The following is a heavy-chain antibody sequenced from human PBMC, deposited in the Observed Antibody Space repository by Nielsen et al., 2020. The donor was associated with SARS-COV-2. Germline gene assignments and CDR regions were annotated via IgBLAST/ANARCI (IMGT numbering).Heavy chain of an antibody. D-gene: IGHD4-17*01. CDR3: ARGPYIGDYVESFDI. CDR2: VSSRGRVM. Sequence: SLKISCAASGFTFDDHAMHWVRQAPGKGLEWVSGVSSRGRVMGYADSVKGRFIISRDNAVNSLYLQMNSLTAEDTAVYYCARGPYIGDYVESFDIWGQGTLVTVSS. J-gene: IGHJ3*02. CDR1: GFTFDDHA. V-gene: IGHV3-9*01.